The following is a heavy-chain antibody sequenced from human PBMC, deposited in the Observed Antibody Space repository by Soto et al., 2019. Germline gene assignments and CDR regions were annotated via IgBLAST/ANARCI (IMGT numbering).Heavy chain of an antibody. J-gene: IGHJ4*02. CDR2: INHSGST. CDR1: GGSFSGYY. CDR3: ARGHVVVAATGDFDY. D-gene: IGHD2-15*01. V-gene: IGHV4-34*01. Sequence: PSETLSLTCAVYGGSFSGYYWSWIRQPPGKGLEWIGEINHSGSTNYNPSLKSRVTISVDTSKNQFSLKLSSVTAADTAVYYCARGHVVVAATGDFDYWGQGTLVTVSS.